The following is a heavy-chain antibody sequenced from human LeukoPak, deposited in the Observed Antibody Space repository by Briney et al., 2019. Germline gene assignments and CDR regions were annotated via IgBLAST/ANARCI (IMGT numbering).Heavy chain of an antibody. Sequence: GGSLRLSCAASGFTFSSYSMNWVRQAPGKGLEWVSSISSSSSYIYYADSVKGRFTISRDNAKNSLYLQMNSLRAEDTAVYYCASVCSSTSCSDDYWGQGTLVTVSS. J-gene: IGHJ4*02. D-gene: IGHD2-2*01. CDR2: ISSSSSYI. CDR3: ASVCSSTSCSDDY. CDR1: GFTFSSYS. V-gene: IGHV3-21*01.